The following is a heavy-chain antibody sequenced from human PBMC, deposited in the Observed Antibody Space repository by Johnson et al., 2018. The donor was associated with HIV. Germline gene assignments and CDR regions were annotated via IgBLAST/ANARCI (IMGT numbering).Heavy chain of an antibody. CDR1: GFTFSDYY. CDR3: TRTEDAYHYDTFGYIDAFDI. CDR2: ISSSGNTI. D-gene: IGHD3-22*01. J-gene: IGHJ3*02. V-gene: IGHV3-11*01. Sequence: QVQLVESGGGLVKPGGSLRLSCAASGFTFSDYYMSWIRQAPGKGLEWVSYISSSGNTIYYADSVKGRFTISRDNAKNSLYLQMNSLGGEDTAVYYCTRTEDAYHYDTFGYIDAFDIWGQGTMVTVSS.